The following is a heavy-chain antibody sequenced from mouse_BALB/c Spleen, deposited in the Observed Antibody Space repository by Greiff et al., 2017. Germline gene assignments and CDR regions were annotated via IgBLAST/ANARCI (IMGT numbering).Heavy chain of an antibody. V-gene: IGHV1S132*01. Sequence: VQLQQSGAELVKPGASVKLSCKTSGYTFTSYWIQWVKQRPGQGLGWIGEIFPGTGTTYYNEKFKGKATLTIDTSSSTAYMQLSSLTSEDSAVYFCARQDGNHAMDYWGQGTSVTVSS. D-gene: IGHD2-1*01. CDR2: IFPGTGTT. CDR1: GYTFTSYW. CDR3: ARQDGNHAMDY. J-gene: IGHJ4*01.